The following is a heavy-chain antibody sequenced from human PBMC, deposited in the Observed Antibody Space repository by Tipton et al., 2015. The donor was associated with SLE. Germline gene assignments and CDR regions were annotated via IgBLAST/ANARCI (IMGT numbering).Heavy chain of an antibody. V-gene: IGHV4-34*01. Sequence: TLSHTCAVYGGSFSGYYWSWIRQPPGKGLEWIGEINHSGSTNYNPSLKSRVTISVDTSKNQFSLKLSSVTAADTAVYYCARGFTMVRGLFDYWGQGTLVTVSS. J-gene: IGHJ4*02. CDR2: INHSGST. CDR3: ARGFTMVRGLFDY. D-gene: IGHD3-10*01. CDR1: GGSFSGYY.